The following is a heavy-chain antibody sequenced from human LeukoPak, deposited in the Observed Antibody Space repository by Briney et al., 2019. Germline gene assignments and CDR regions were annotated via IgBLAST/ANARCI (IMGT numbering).Heavy chain of an antibody. Sequence: ASVKVSCKASGGTFSSYAISWVRQAPGQGLEWMGGIIPIFGTANYAQKFQGRVTITTDESTSTAYTELSSLRSEDTAVYYCARGAGKRIVGATPIYYFDYWGQGTLVTVSS. D-gene: IGHD1-26*01. CDR1: GGTFSSYA. V-gene: IGHV1-69*05. CDR3: ARGAGKRIVGATPIYYFDY. J-gene: IGHJ4*02. CDR2: IIPIFGTA.